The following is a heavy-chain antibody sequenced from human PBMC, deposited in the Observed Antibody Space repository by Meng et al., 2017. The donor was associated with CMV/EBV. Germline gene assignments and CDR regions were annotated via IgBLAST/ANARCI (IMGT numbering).Heavy chain of an antibody. CDR1: GYSSISYW. J-gene: IGHJ6*02. Sequence: QVSCKGSGYSSISYWIGWVRQMPGKGLEWMGIIYPGDSDIRYSPSFQGQVTISADKSISTAYLQWSSLKASDTAMYYCARHFIEDIVVVPAAGYYYGMDVWGQGTTVTVSS. V-gene: IGHV5-51*01. CDR2: IYPGDSDI. D-gene: IGHD2-2*01. CDR3: ARHFIEDIVVVPAAGYYYGMDV.